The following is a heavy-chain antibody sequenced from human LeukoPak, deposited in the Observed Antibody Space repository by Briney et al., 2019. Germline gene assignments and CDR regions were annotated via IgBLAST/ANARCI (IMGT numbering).Heavy chain of an antibody. CDR1: GYTFTSYG. D-gene: IGHD3-10*01. J-gene: IGHJ4*02. V-gene: IGHV1-18*01. CDR3: ARDGHVLLWFGESLYYFDY. CDR2: ISAYNGNT. Sequence: ASVKVSFKASGYTFTSYGISWVRQAPGQGREWMGWISAYNGNTNYAQKLQGRVTMTTDTSTSTAYMELRSLRSDDTAVYYCARDGHVLLWFGESLYYFDYWGQGTLVTVSS.